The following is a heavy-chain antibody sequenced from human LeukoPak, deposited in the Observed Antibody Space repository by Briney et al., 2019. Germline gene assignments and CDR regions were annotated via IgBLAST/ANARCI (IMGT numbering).Heavy chain of an antibody. V-gene: IGHV3-21*01. CDR2: ITSTSSYI. J-gene: IGHJ6*02. CDR3: ARSLVVAATRDSYYGLDV. D-gene: IGHD2-15*01. CDR1: GFTFSTYN. Sequence: GGSLRLSCAASGFTFSTYNMNWVRQAPGKGLEWVSSITSTSSYIYYADSVKGRFTISRDNANNSLYLQMNSLRAEDTAVYYCARSLVVAATRDSYYGLDVWGQGTTVTVFS.